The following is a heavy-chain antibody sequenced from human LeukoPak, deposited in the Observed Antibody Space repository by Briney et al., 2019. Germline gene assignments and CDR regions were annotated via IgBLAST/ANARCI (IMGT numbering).Heavy chain of an antibody. J-gene: IGHJ4*02. CDR2: INPNSGDT. V-gene: IGHV1-2*02. CDR1: GYTFTNYY. D-gene: IGHD6-6*01. Sequence: ASVKVSCKASGYTFTNYYIHWVRQAPGQGLEWVGWINPNSGDTNYAQKFQGRVTMTRDTSISTAYMELSRLRSDDTAVYYCASGPSDLGSSSQYWGQGTLVTVSS. CDR3: ASGPSDLGSSSQY.